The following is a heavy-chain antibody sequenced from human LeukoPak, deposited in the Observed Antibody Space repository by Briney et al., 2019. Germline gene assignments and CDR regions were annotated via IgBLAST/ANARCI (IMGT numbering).Heavy chain of an antibody. D-gene: IGHD1-26*01. CDR2: IYYSGST. J-gene: IGHJ4*02. CDR1: GGSISSSSYY. Sequence: SETLSLTCTVSGGSISSSSYYWGWIRQPPGKGLEWIGSIYYSGSTYYNPSLKSRVTISVDTSKNQFSLKLSSVTAADTAVYYCAARRGRPLDYWGQGTLVTVSS. CDR3: AARRGRPLDY. V-gene: IGHV4-39*01.